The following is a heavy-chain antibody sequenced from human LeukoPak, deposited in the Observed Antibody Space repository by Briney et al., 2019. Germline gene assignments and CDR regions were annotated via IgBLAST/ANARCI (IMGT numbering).Heavy chain of an antibody. J-gene: IGHJ4*02. Sequence: PGGSLRLSCAASGFTFSSYALSWVRQAPGKGLEWVSAISGSSSTTFYADSVKGRFTISRDNAKNSLYLQMNSLRAEDTAVYYCARDLGPTSYYDFWSGYPLFGYWGQGTLVTVSS. V-gene: IGHV3-48*01. CDR3: ARDLGPTSYYDFWSGYPLFGY. CDR1: GFTFSSYA. D-gene: IGHD3-3*01. CDR2: ISGSSSTT.